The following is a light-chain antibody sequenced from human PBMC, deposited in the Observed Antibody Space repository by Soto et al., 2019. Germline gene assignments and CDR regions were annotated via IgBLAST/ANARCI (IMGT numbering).Light chain of an antibody. CDR3: QQYGSSPPYT. CDR1: HSVSSTY. V-gene: IGKV3-20*01. CDR2: GAS. Sequence: EIVLTQSPGTLSLSPGERATLSCRASHSVSSTYLAWYRQKPGQAPRLLIYGASSRATGIPDRFSGSGSGTDFTLTISRLEPEDFAVYYCQQYGSSPPYTFGQGNTLEIK. J-gene: IGKJ2*01.